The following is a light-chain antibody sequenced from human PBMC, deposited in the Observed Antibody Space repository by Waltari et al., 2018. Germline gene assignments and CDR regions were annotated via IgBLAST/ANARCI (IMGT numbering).Light chain of an antibody. V-gene: IGLV1-44*01. J-gene: IGLJ3*02. CDR1: SSNIGSNV. CDR2: SHN. Sequence: QSVLTQPPSASGTPGQRVTTSCSGGSSNIGSNVVHWYQRLPGTAPRLLIYSHNQRPSGVPDRFSGSKSGTSASLAISGLQPDDEADYYCATWDDRLTGVLFGGGTKVTVL. CDR3: ATWDDRLTGVL.